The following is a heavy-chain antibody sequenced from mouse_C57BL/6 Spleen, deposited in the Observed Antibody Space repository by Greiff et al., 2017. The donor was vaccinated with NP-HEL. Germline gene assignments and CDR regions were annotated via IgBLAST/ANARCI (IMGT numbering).Heavy chain of an antibody. CDR3: ARSGGSRYFDV. D-gene: IGHD1-1*01. J-gene: IGHJ1*03. V-gene: IGHV1-54*01. Sequence: VQLQQSGAELVRPGTSVKVSCKASGYAFTNYLIEWVKQRPGQGLEWIGVLNPGSGGTNYNAKFKGKATLTADKSSSTAYMQLSSLTSEDSAVYFCARSGGSRYFDVWGTGTTVTVSS. CDR2: LNPGSGGT. CDR1: GYAFTNYL.